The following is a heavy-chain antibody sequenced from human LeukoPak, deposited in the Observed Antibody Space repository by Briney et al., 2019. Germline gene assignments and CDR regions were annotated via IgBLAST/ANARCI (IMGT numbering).Heavy chain of an antibody. D-gene: IGHD4-17*01. V-gene: IGHV4-4*02. CDR3: ARSSLDYGDYVFDAFDI. J-gene: IGHJ3*02. Sequence: SGTLSLTCAVSGGSISSSNWWGWVRQPPGKGLEWIGEIYHSGSTNYNPSLKSRVTISVDKSKNQFSLKLSSVTAADTAVYYCARSSLDYGDYVFDAFDIWGQGTMVTVSS. CDR2: IYHSGST. CDR1: GGSISSSNW.